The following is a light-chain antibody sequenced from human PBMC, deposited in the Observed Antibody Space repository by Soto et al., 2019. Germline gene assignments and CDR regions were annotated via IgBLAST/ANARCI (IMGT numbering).Light chain of an antibody. J-gene: IGLJ1*01. CDR2: EVS. V-gene: IGLV2-14*01. Sequence: QSALTQPASVSGSPGQSITISCTGTSSDIGGYNFVSWYHQHPGKAPKLMIYEVSNRPSGVSDRFSGSKSGNTASLTISGPQAEDEADYYCSSFRSGTTLFGTGTKV. CDR1: SSDIGGYNF. CDR3: SSFRSGTTL.